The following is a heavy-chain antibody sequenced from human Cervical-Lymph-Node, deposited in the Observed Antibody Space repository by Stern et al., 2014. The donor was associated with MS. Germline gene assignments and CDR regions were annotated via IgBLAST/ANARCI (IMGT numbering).Heavy chain of an antibody. V-gene: IGHV3-33*01. J-gene: IGHJ4*02. D-gene: IGHD1-7*01. CDR3: ARGNWNYEGMGY. CDR1: GFTFSNYG. CDR2: ICYDGNKK. Sequence: VQLVESGGGVVPPGRSLRLSCAASGFTFSNYGMHWVRQAPGQGLEWLAVICYDGNKKYYADSVKGRFTISRDNSKNTLFLQMSSLTAEDTALYYCARGNWNYEGMGYWGQGTLVTVSS.